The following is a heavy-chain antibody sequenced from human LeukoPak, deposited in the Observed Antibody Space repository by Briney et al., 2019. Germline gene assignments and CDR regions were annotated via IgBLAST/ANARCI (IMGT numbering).Heavy chain of an antibody. Sequence: SETLSLTCTVSGGSISSYYWSWLRQPPGKGLEWIGYIYYSGTTNYNPSLKSRVTISVDTSKNQFPLKLSSVTAADTAVYYCATSIVGATEFDNWGQGTLVIVSS. CDR1: GGSISSYY. CDR3: ATSIVGATEFDN. J-gene: IGHJ4*02. V-gene: IGHV4-59*01. D-gene: IGHD1-26*01. CDR2: IYYSGTT.